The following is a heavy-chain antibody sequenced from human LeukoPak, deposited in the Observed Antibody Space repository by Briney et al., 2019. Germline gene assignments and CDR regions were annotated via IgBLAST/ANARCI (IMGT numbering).Heavy chain of an antibody. CDR1: GYSISSGYY. D-gene: IGHD2-15*01. V-gene: IGHV4-61*01. CDR2: IYYSGST. CDR3: AIGDGYCSGGSCYAGYFDY. J-gene: IGHJ4*02. Sequence: KTSETLSLTCTVSGYSISSGYYWSWIRQPPGKGLEWIGYIYYSGSTNYNPSLKSRVTISVDTSKNQFSLKLSSVTAADTAVYYCAIGDGYCSGGSCYAGYFDYWGQGTLVTVSS.